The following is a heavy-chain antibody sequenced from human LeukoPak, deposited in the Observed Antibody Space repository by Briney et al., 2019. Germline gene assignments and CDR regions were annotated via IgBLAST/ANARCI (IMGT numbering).Heavy chain of an antibody. CDR2: IKRDGSEK. J-gene: IGHJ5*02. CDR3: ARAPGEGWFDP. CDR1: GFTFSSYW. D-gene: IGHD4-17*01. V-gene: IGHV3-7*01. Sequence: GGSLRLSCAASGFTFSSYWMSWVRQAPGKGLEWVASIKRDGSEKYYVDSVKGRFTISRDNAKNSLYLQMNSLRAEDTAPYYCARAPGEGWFDPWGQGTLVTVSS.